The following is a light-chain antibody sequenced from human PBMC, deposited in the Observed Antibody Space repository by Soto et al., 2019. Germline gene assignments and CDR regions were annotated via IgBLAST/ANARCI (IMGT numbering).Light chain of an antibody. CDR2: GAS. V-gene: IGKV3-20*01. CDR3: QQYGSSLVT. CDR1: QSVSSSY. J-gene: IGKJ3*01. Sequence: EIVLTQSPGTLSLSPGERATLSCRASQSVSSSYLAWYQQKPGQAPRLLIYGASSRATGIPDRFSSSGAGTDFTLNISRLEPEDYAVYYCQQYGSSLVTFGPGTKVDIK.